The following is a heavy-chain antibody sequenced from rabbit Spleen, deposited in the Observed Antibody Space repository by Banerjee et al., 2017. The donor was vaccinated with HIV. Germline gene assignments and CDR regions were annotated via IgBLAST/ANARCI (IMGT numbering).Heavy chain of an antibody. CDR3: VRQGYGSYGHDL. D-gene: IGHD5-1*01. J-gene: IGHJ4*01. CDR1: GFTFSSYW. V-gene: IGHV1S40*01. CDR2: SYDGSGGST. Sequence: QSVEESGGRLVKPDESLTLTCTGSGFTFSSYWMSWVRQAPGKGLEWIARSYDGSGGSTDYANWAKGRFTISKTSPTTVTLQMTSLTAADTATYFCVRQGYGSYGHDLWGQGTLVTVS.